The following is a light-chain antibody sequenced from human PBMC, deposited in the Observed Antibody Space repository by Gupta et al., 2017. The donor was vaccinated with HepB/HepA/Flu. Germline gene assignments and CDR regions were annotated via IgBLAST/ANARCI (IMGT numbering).Light chain of an antibody. CDR3: QQENDYPIT. Sequence: AIRMTQSPSSFSASPGDTVTITCRASQDVRNFLAWYQQKAGKAPKLLIYGISTLKTGVPSRFSGSGSGTDFTLTISRLQSEDFAIYNCQQENDYPITFGGGTTVEIK. V-gene: IGKV1-8*01. J-gene: IGKJ4*01. CDR1: QDVRNF. CDR2: GIS.